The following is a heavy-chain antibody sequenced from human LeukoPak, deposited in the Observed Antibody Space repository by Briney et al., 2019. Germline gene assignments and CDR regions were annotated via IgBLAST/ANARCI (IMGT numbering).Heavy chain of an antibody. CDR2: FDPEDGET. CDR3: ATGRSYCSSTSCYNYYYMDV. CDR1: GYTLTELS. Sequence: ASVKVSCKVSGYTLTELSMHWVRQAPGKGLEWMEGFDPEDGETIYAQKFQGRVTMTEDTSTDTAYMELSSLRSEDTAVYYCATGRSYCSSTSCYNYYYMDVWGKGTTVTVSS. D-gene: IGHD2-2*02. V-gene: IGHV1-24*01. J-gene: IGHJ6*03.